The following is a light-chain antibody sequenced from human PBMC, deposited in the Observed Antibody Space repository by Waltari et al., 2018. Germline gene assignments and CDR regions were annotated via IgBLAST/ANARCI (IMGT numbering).Light chain of an antibody. Sequence: EIVLTQSPGTLSLSPGESATLSYRTSQSVTRALAWYLQKPGQAPRLLIYCSSNMATGVPDRFSGSWSGTDFSLTVSSLEPEDFAVYYCQHYLRLPVTFGQGTKVEVK. J-gene: IGKJ1*01. CDR3: QHYLRLPVT. CDR2: CSS. V-gene: IGKV3-20*01. CDR1: QSVTRA.